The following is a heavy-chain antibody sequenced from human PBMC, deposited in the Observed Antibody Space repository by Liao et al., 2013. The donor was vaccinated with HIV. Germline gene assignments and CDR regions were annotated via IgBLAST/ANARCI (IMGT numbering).Heavy chain of an antibody. CDR3: ARDRPGPSYPFDY. D-gene: IGHD1-26*01. J-gene: IGHJ4*02. V-gene: IGHV4-34*02. CDR1: GDSLNDFH. CDR2: VSRGGRA. Sequence: LQQRDTGLLKPSETLSLTCSIFGDSLNDFHWAWIRQPPGQGLEWIGEVSRGGRASYNPSLKSRVTISSDMSNTQFSLQLTSVTAADTAIYYCARDRPGPSYPFDYWGQGTLVTVSS.